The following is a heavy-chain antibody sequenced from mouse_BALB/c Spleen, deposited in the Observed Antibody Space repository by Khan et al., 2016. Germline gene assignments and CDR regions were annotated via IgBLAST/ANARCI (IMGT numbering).Heavy chain of an antibody. CDR3: ARYDGTTYVRDVDY. Sequence: EVQLQESGPSLVKPSQTLSLTCSVTGYSITSGYWNWIRKFPGNKLEYMAYISHSGSTYYNPSPKSRISITRDTSKNQYYLQLKSVTMEDTATYYRARYDGTTYVRDVDYWGQGTSVTVSS. J-gene: IGHJ4*01. CDR1: GYSITSGY. D-gene: IGHD1-1*01. V-gene: IGHV3-8*02. CDR2: ISHSGST.